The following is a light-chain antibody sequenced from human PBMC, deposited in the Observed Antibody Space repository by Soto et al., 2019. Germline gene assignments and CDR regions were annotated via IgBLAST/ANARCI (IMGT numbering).Light chain of an antibody. J-gene: IGKJ5*01. Sequence: EIVMTQSPATLSVSPGARATLSCRASQSVSSNLAWYQQKPGQAPRLLIYGASTRATGVPARFSGSRSGTEITLTISSLQSEDFTDYYCHQYNNWPPTFGQGTRLEIK. V-gene: IGKV3-15*01. CDR3: HQYNNWPPT. CDR2: GAS. CDR1: QSVSSN.